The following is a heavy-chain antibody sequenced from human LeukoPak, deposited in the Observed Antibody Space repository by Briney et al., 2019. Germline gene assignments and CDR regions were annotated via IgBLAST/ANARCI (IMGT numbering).Heavy chain of an antibody. CDR2: IYHSGST. CDR3: ARLSYGFDY. CDR1: GYSISSGYY. J-gene: IGHJ4*02. V-gene: IGHV4-38-2*01. D-gene: IGHD5-18*01. Sequence: PSETLSLTCAVSGYSISSGYYWGLIRQPPGKGLEWIGSIYHSGSTYYNPSLKSRVTISVDTSKNQFSLKLSSVTAADTAVYYCARLSYGFDYWGQGTLVTVSS.